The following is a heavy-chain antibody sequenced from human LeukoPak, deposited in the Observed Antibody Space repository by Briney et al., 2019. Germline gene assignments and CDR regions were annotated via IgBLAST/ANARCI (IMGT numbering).Heavy chain of an antibody. Sequence: GASVKVSCKASGGIFFSYAISWVRQAPGQGLQWMGGIIPIIGTANYAQKLQGRVTMTTDTSTSTAYMELRSLRSDDTAVYYCASSPLRPAYSWFDPWGQGTLVTVSS. CDR1: GGIFFSYA. CDR2: IIPIIGTA. D-gene: IGHD2-2*01. J-gene: IGHJ5*02. CDR3: ASSPLRPAYSWFDP. V-gene: IGHV1-69*05.